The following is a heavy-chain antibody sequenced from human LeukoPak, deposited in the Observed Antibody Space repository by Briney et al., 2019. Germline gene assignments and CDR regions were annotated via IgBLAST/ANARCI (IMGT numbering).Heavy chain of an antibody. CDR3: TRSDCSSGRCPGFDN. CDR1: GDSVSSNSAA. CDR2: TYYRSKWFI. Sequence: SQTFSLTCGISGDSVSSNSAAWNWIRQSPSRGLEWLGRTYYRSKWFIIYAPSVKSRIIINPDTPKSQVSLQLNSVTPEDTAVYYCTRSDCSSGRCPGFDNWGQGTLVTVSS. J-gene: IGHJ4*02. V-gene: IGHV6-1*01. D-gene: IGHD6-19*01.